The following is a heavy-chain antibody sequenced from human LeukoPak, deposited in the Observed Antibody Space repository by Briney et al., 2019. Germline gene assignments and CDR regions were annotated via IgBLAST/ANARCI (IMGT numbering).Heavy chain of an antibody. V-gene: IGHV4-34*01. CDR1: GRSFSGYY. CDR2: INHSGST. J-gene: IGHJ4*02. Sequence: SETLSLTCAVYGRSFSGYYWSWIRQPPGKGLEWIGEINHSGSTNYNPSLKSRVTISVDTSKNQFSLKLSSVTAADTAVYYCARTRRWLDPFDYWGQGTLVTVSS. CDR3: ARTRRWLDPFDY. D-gene: IGHD6-19*01.